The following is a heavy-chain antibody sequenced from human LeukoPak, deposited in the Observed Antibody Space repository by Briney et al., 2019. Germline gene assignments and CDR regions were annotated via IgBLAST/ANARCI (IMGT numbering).Heavy chain of an antibody. CDR2: INPNSGGT. J-gene: IGHJ4*02. V-gene: IGHV1-2*02. CDR1: GYTFTGYY. CDR3: AGVAGWGSSGYFDY. Sequence: ASVKVSCKASGYTFTGYYMHWVRQAPGQGLEWMGWINPNSGGTNYAQKFQGRVTMTRDTSISTAYMELSRLRSDDTAVYYCAGVAGWGSSGYFDYWGQGTLVTVSS. D-gene: IGHD6-25*01.